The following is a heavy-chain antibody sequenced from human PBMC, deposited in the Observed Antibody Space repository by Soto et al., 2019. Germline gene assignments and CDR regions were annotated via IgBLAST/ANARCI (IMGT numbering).Heavy chain of an antibody. CDR3: AKDPGVGYCSGGSCYVPDF. CDR2: LSFDGSNE. J-gene: IGHJ4*02. D-gene: IGHD2-15*01. CDR1: GFTFSNYA. Sequence: VHLVDSGGGVVQPGRSLRLSCAASGFTFSNYAMHWVRQAPGKGLEWVALLSFDGSNEYYADSVKGRFTISRDNTNNMLFLQMSSLRPEDTAVYYCAKDPGVGYCSGGSCYVPDFWGQGTLVTVSS. V-gene: IGHV3-30-3*01.